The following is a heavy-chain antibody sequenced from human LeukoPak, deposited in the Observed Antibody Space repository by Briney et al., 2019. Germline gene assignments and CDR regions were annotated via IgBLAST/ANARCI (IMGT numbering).Heavy chain of an antibody. CDR1: GYTFTGYY. CDR2: INPNSGGT. CDR3: ARVSTMSPKHHEDDAFDI. J-gene: IGHJ3*02. Sequence: GASVKVSFKASGYTFTGYYMHWVRQAPGQGVDWMGLINPNSGGTNSAQKFQGRVTMTRDTSISTAYMDLSRLRSDDTAVYYCARVSTMSPKHHEDDAFDIWGQGTMVTVSS. V-gene: IGHV1-2*02. D-gene: IGHD2/OR15-2a*01.